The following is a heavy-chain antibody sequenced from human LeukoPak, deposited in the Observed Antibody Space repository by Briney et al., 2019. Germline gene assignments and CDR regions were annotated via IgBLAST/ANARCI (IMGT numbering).Heavy chain of an antibody. CDR1: GFTFSRYW. D-gene: IGHD3-22*01. Sequence: PGGSLRLSCAASGFTFSRYWMHWVRQAPGKGLVWVSRMNSDGSDTNYADSMKGRVTISRDNAKNTLYLQMSSLRAEDTAVYHCATGHYYDSSGYYPLPDAFDIWGQGTMVTVSS. J-gene: IGHJ3*02. CDR2: MNSDGSDT. CDR3: ATGHYYDSSGYYPLPDAFDI. V-gene: IGHV3-74*01.